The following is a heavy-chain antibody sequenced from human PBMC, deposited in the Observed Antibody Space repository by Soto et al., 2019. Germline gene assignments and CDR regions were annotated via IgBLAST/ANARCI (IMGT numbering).Heavy chain of an antibody. Sequence: EVQLVESGGGLVQPGGSLRLSCAASGFTFSSYWMHWVRQAPGKGLVWVSRINSAGSSTSYADSVTGRFTISRDNAKNTLYLQMNSLRAEDTAVYYCVRTSLVVAAATREDYWGQGTLVTVSS. CDR3: VRTSLVVAAATREDY. D-gene: IGHD2-15*01. CDR1: GFTFSSYW. CDR2: INSAGSST. V-gene: IGHV3-74*01. J-gene: IGHJ4*02.